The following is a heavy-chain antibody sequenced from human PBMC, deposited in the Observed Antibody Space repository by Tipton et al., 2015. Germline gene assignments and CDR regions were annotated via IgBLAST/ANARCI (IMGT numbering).Heavy chain of an antibody. V-gene: IGHV3-74*01. J-gene: IGHJ4*02. CDR3: ARGQDPTYYYDTSGFPY. CDR2: INSDGTST. CDR1: GFTISYYW. D-gene: IGHD3-22*01. Sequence: SLRLSCAASGFTISYYWMHWVRQTPGKGLVWVSRINSDGTSTSYADSVMGRFTISRDNAKHTVYLQMDSLSADDTAVYFCARGQDPTYYYDTSGFPYWGQGTLVTVSS.